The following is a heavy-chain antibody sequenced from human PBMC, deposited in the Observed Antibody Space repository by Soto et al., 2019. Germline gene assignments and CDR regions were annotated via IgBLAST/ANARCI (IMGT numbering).Heavy chain of an antibody. CDR2: ISWDGGST. D-gene: IGHD6-13*01. CDR3: AKDIWASSGIAAAGPEDYYYGMDV. V-gene: IGHV3-43*01. J-gene: IGHJ6*02. Sequence: LRLSCAASGFTFADYTMNWVRQAPGKRLEWVSLISWDGGSTYYADSVKGRFTISRGNSKNSLYLQMHSRRTEDTALYYCAKDIWASSGIAAAGPEDYYYGMDVWGQGTTVTVSS. CDR1: GFTFADYT.